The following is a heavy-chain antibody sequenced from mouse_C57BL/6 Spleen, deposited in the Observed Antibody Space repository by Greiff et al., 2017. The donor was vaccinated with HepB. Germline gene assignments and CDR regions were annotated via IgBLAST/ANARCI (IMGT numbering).Heavy chain of an antibody. J-gene: IGHJ2*01. CDR1: GFTFRDYG. V-gene: IGHV5-17*01. D-gene: IGHD2-4*01. CDR3: ARRRDYDVFDY. Sequence: EVKLMESGGGLVKPGGSLKLSCAASGFTFRDYGMHWVRQAPEKGLEWVAYISSGSSTIYYADTVKGRFTISRDNAKNTLFLQMTSLRSEDTAMYYCARRRDYDVFDYWGQGTTLTVSS. CDR2: ISSGSSTI.